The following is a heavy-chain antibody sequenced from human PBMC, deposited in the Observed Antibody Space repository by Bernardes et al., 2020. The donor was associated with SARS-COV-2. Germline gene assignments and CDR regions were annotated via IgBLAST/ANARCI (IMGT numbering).Heavy chain of an antibody. CDR3: TRENDDYGGTTRGIDY. V-gene: IGHV3-7*03. CDR1: GFTFSSYW. Sequence: GGSLRLSCAASGFTFSSYWMSWVRQAPGKGLEWVANIKQDGSEKYYVDSVKGRFTISRDNAKNSLYLQMNSLRAEDTAVYYCTRENDDYGGTTRGIDYWGQGTLVTVSS. D-gene: IGHD4-17*01. CDR2: IKQDGSEK. J-gene: IGHJ4*02.